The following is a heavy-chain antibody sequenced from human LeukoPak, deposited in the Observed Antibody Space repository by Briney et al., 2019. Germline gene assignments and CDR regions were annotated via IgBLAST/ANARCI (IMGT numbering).Heavy chain of an antibody. CDR2: IYSNGKE. V-gene: IGHV3-53*01. CDR3: ARESPTSGIDS. CDR1: GFSVDSNY. D-gene: IGHD2-15*01. J-gene: IGHJ5*01. Sequence: GGSLRLSCSASGFSVDSNYMSWVRQAPGKGLEWVSVIYSNGKESYAESAKGRFTISRDISKNSLDLQMNRLRGEDTAVYYCARESPTSGIDSWGQGTLVIVSS.